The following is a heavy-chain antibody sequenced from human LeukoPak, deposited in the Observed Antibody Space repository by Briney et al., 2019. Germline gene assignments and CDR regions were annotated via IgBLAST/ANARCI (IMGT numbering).Heavy chain of an antibody. V-gene: IGHV4-30-4*01. D-gene: IGHD1-26*01. CDR3: VRRMVGAIRPFDY. J-gene: IGHJ4*02. CDR1: GGSVSSGDYY. CDR2: MYYSGST. Sequence: SETLSLTCSVSGGSVSSGDYYWSWIRQPPGKGLEWIGYMYYSGSTYYSPSLKSRVTISVDTSKNQFSLKLSSVTAADTAVYYCVRRMVGAIRPFDYWGQGALVTVSS.